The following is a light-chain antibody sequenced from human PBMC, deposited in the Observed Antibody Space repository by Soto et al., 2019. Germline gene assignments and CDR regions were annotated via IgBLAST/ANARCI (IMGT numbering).Light chain of an antibody. V-gene: IGKV3-11*01. CDR2: DAS. J-gene: IGKJ1*01. CDR1: QSVSSY. CDR3: QHYGNSLWT. Sequence: EVVMTQSPDTLSLSPGERATLSCRASQSVSSYLAWYQQKPGQAPRLLIYDASNRATGIPARFSGSGSGTDFTLTISRLEPEDFAIYYCQHYGNSLWTFGQGTKVDIK.